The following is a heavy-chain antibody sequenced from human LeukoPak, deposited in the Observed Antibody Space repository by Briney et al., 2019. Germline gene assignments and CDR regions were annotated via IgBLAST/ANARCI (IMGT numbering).Heavy chain of an antibody. J-gene: IGHJ6*02. CDR2: ISAYNGNT. Sequence: GASVKVSCKASGYTFTSYGISWVRQAPGQGLEWMGWISAYNGNTNYAQKLQGRVTMTTDTSTSTAYMELSSLRSEDTAVYYCARDYCSGGSCYPGPDYYYYYGMDVWGQGTTVTVSS. V-gene: IGHV1-18*01. CDR3: ARDYCSGGSCYPGPDYYYYYGMDV. D-gene: IGHD2-15*01. CDR1: GYTFTSYG.